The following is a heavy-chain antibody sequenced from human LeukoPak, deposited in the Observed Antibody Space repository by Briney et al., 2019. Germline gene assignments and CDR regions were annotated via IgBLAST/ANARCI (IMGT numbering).Heavy chain of an antibody. V-gene: IGHV3-23*01. J-gene: IGHJ4*02. D-gene: IGHD4/OR15-4a*01. Sequence: GGSLRLSCAASGFTFSSYAMSWVRQAPGKGLEWVSTISGGSTYYADSVKGRFTISRDNSKNTLYLQMNSLRAEDTAVYYCAKGLTHNDYWGQGTLVTVSS. CDR1: GFTFSSYA. CDR2: ISGGST. CDR3: AKGLTHNDY.